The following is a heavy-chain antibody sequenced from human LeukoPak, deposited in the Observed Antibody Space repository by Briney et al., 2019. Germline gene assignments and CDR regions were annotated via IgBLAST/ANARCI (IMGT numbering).Heavy chain of an antibody. D-gene: IGHD3-22*01. CDR3: ARDPGHYYDSRGFYYGMDV. CDR2: IYSGGST. CDR1: GFTVSSNY. J-gene: IGHJ6*02. Sequence: GGSRRLSCAASGFTVSSNYMSWVRQAPGKGLERASVIYSGGSTYYADSVKGRFTISRDNSKNTLYLRMNSLRAEDTAVYYCARDPGHYYDSRGFYYGMDVWGQGTTVTVSS. V-gene: IGHV3-53*01.